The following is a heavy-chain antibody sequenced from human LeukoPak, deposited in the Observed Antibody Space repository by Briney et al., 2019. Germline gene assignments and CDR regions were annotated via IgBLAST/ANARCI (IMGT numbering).Heavy chain of an antibody. CDR2: IYYSGST. D-gene: IGHD5-24*01. CDR1: GGSISGSSYY. CDR3: ARDVNGYNPYYFDY. Sequence: SETLSLTCTVSGGSISGSSYYWGWIRQPPGKGLEWIGYIYYSGSTNYNPSLKSRVTISVDTSKNQFSLKLSSVTAADTAVYYCARDVNGYNPYYFDYWGQGTLVTVSS. J-gene: IGHJ4*02. V-gene: IGHV4-61*01.